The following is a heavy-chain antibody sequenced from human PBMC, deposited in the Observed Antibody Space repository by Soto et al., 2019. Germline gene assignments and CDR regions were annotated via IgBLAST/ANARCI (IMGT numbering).Heavy chain of an antibody. CDR1: GFTFSSYA. CDR2: ISYDGSNK. J-gene: IGHJ4*02. Sequence: GGSLRLSCAASGFTFSSYAMHWVRQAPGKGLEWVAVISYDGSNKYYADSVKGRFTISRDNSKNTLYLQMNSLRAEDTAVYYCARDALALLAVAGTNFDYWGQGTLVTVSS. CDR3: ARDALALLAVAGTNFDY. D-gene: IGHD6-19*01. V-gene: IGHV3-30-3*01.